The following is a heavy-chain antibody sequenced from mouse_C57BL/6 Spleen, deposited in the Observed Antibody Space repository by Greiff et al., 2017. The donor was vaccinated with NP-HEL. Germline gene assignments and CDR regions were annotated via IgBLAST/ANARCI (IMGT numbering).Heavy chain of an antibody. J-gene: IGHJ4*01. CDR2: IYPGSGST. D-gene: IGHD2-12*01. CDR1: GYTFTSYW. V-gene: IGHV1-55*01. Sequence: VQLQQSGAELVKPGASVKMSCKASGYTFTSYWITWVKQRPGQGLEWIGDIYPGSGSTNYNEKFKSKATLTVDTSSSTAYMQLSSLTSEDSAVYYCARHYSPNPMDYWGQGTSVTVSS. CDR3: ARHYSPNPMDY.